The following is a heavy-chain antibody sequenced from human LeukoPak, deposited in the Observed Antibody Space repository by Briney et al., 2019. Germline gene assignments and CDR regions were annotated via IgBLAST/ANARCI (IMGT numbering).Heavy chain of an antibody. CDR1: GFIVSSNY. D-gene: IGHD6-13*01. Sequence: GGSLRLSCAASGFIVSSNYMSWVRQAPGKGLEWVSTIYSGGSTYYADSVKGRFTIPRDNSQNTLYLQMNSLRAEDTALYYCSRAATLAGPFDFWGQGTLVTVSA. CDR2: IYSGGST. J-gene: IGHJ4*01. V-gene: IGHV3-53*01. CDR3: SRAATLAGPFDF.